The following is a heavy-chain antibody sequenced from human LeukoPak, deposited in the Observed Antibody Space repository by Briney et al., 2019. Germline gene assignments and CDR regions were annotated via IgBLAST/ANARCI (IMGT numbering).Heavy chain of an antibody. J-gene: IGHJ6*02. CDR3: ARDASYCSSTSCYYYYGMDV. CDR2: ISSSSSYI. D-gene: IGHD2-2*01. V-gene: IGHV3-21*01. Sequence: GSLRLSCAASGFTFSSYSMNWVRQAPGKGLEWVSSISSSSSYIYYADSVKGRFTISRDNAKNSLYLQMNSLRAEDTAVYYCARDASYCSSTSCYYYYGMDVWGQGTTVTVSS. CDR1: GFTFSSYS.